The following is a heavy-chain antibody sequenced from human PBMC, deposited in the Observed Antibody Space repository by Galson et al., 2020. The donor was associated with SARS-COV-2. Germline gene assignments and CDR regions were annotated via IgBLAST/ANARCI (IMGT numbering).Heavy chain of an antibody. CDR3: AKDPNYDILTGHNPNGGY. Sequence: TGGSLRLSCAASGFTFSSYGMHWVRQAPGKGLEWVAVISYDGSNKYYADSVKGRFTISRDNSKNTLYLQMNSLRAEDTAVYYCAKDPNYDILTGHNPNGGYWGQGTLVTVSS. D-gene: IGHD3-9*01. CDR2: ISYDGSNK. V-gene: IGHV3-30*18. CDR1: GFTFSSYG. J-gene: IGHJ4*02.